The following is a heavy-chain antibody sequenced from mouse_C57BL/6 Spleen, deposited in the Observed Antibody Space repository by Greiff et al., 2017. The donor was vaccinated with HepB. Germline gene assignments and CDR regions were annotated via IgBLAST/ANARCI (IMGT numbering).Heavy chain of an antibody. CDR3: ARDYGSSYGDWYFDV. D-gene: IGHD1-1*01. Sequence: QVQLQQPGAELVKPGASVKLSCKASGYTFTSYWMQWVKQRPGQGLEWIGEIDPSDSYTNYNQKFKGKATLTVDTSSSTAYMQLSSLTSEDSAVYYCARDYGSSYGDWYFDVWGTGTTVTVSS. J-gene: IGHJ1*03. V-gene: IGHV1-50*01. CDR2: IDPSDSYT. CDR1: GYTFTSYW.